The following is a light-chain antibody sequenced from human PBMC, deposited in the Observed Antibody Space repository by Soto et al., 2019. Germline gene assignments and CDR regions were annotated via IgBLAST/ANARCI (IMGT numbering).Light chain of an antibody. CDR3: AAWDDSLNGYVV. J-gene: IGLJ2*01. CDR1: SSVIGSYRL. CDR2: EGS. Sequence: QSVLTQPASVSGSPGQSITISCTGSSSVIGSYRLVSWYQCHPGKVPKLIIYEGSKRPSGVSNRFSGSEPGNTASLTISGLQAEDEADYYCAAWDDSLNGYVVFGGGTKVTVL. V-gene: IGLV2-23*01.